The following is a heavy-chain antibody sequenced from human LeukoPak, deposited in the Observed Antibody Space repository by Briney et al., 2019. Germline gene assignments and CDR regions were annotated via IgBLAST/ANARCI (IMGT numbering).Heavy chain of an antibody. Sequence: SQTLSLTCTVSGGSISSGGYYWSWIRQHPGKGLEWIGYIYYSGSTYYNPSLNSRVTISVDTSKNQFSLRLSSVTAADTAVYYCARDTAAATVDYWGQGTLVTVSS. CDR1: GGSISSGGYY. J-gene: IGHJ4*02. D-gene: IGHD6-13*01. CDR2: IYYSGST. V-gene: IGHV4-31*03. CDR3: ARDTAAATVDY.